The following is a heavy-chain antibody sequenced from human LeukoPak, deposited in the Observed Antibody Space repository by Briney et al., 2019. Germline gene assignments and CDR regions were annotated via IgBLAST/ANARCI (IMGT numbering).Heavy chain of an antibody. D-gene: IGHD2-15*01. CDR1: GYTFTNYY. V-gene: IGHV1-46*01. CDR3: ASYVGFGVVVVAATRAFDI. J-gene: IGHJ3*02. CDR2: IDPSAGST. Sequence: ASVKVSCKASGYTFTNYYMHWVRQAPGQGLEWMGVIDPSAGSTTYAQKFQGRVTITADKSTSTAYMELSSLRSEDTAVYYCASYVGFGVVVVAATRAFDIWGQGTMVTVSS.